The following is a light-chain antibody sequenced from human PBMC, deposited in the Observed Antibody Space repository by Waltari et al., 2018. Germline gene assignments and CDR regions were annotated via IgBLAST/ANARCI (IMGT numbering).Light chain of an antibody. V-gene: IGLV1-47*01. Sequence: QSVLPQPPSASGTPGQRVTISCSGSSSTLGRNDVDWYQQLPGTAPKLLIYRNNQRPSGVPDRFSGSKSGTSASLAISGLRSEDEADYYCAAWDDSLSGVVFGGGTKLTVL. J-gene: IGLJ2*01. CDR3: AAWDDSLSGVV. CDR1: SSTLGRND. CDR2: RNN.